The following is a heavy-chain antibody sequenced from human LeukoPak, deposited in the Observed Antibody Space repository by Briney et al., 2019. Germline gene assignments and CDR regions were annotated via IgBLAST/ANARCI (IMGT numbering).Heavy chain of an antibody. CDR3: ARDGRYCSSTSCYENWFDP. D-gene: IGHD2-2*01. J-gene: IGHJ5*02. V-gene: IGHV3-21*01. CDR1: GFTFSTYS. CDR2: ISSSSTYI. Sequence: GGSLRLSCAASGFTFSTYSMNWVRQAPGKGLEWVSSISSSSTYIYSADSLKGRFTISRDNAKNSLYLQMNSLRAEDTAVYYCARDGRYCSSTSCYENWFDPWGQGTLVTVSS.